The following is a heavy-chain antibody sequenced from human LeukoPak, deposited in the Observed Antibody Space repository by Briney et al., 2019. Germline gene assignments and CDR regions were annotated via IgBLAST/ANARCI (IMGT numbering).Heavy chain of an antibody. CDR1: GYSFTSYW. V-gene: IGHV5-51*01. CDR2: IYPGDSDT. D-gene: IGHD2-2*01. Sequence: GESLKISCKGSGYSFTSYWIGWVRQMPGKGLEWMGIIYPGDSDTRYSPSFQGQVTISADKSISTAYLQWSSPKASDTAMYYCARQEEYCSSTSCPTYFDYWGQGTLVTVSS. CDR3: ARQEEYCSSTSCPTYFDY. J-gene: IGHJ4*02.